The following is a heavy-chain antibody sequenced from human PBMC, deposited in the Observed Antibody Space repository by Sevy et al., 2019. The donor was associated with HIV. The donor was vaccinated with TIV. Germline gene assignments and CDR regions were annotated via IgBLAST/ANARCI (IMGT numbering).Heavy chain of an antibody. CDR2: IKQDGSEK. D-gene: IGHD3-22*01. J-gene: IGHJ6*02. CDR3: GGGDIYSSPPAGMDV. V-gene: IGHV3-7*03. Sequence: GGSLRLSCAASEFTFSYYWMTWVRQAPGKGLEWVANIKQDGSEKYYVDSVKGRFTISRDNAKNSLYLQMNSLRAEDRPIYSCGGGDIYSSPPAGMDVWGQGTTVTVSS. CDR1: EFTFSYYW.